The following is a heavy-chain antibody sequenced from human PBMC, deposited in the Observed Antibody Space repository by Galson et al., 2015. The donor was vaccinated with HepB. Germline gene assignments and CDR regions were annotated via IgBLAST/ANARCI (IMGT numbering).Heavy chain of an antibody. CDR1: GFTFSSYA. CDR3: AKVPGSWPTSPIDY. CDR2: ISGSGGST. Sequence: SLRLSCAASGFTFSSYAMSWVRQGPGKGLEWVSGISGSGGSTYYADSVKGRFTISRDSSKSTLFLQMNSLRAEDTAVYYCAKVPGSWPTSPIDYWGQGNLVTVSS. J-gene: IGHJ4*02. D-gene: IGHD6-13*01. V-gene: IGHV3-23*01.